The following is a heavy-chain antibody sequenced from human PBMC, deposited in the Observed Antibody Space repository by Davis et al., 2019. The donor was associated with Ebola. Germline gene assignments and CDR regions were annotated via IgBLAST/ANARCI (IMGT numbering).Heavy chain of an antibody. CDR2: IKTKTDGETT. J-gene: IGHJ4*02. Sequence: GESLKLSCAAPGFIFRNAWLSWVRQAPGKGLAWVGRIKTKTDGETTDYAAPVKGRFSISRDDLKNTFHLQMNRVKTEDTAVYYCTTLGWIGELFPYDYWGQGTLVTVSS. CDR3: TTLGWIGELFPYDY. D-gene: IGHD3-10*01. CDR1: GFIFRNAW. V-gene: IGHV3-15*01.